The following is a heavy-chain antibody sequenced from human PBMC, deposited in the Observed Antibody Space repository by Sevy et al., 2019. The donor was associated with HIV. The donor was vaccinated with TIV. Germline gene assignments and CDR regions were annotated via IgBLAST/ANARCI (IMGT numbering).Heavy chain of an antibody. J-gene: IGHJ3*02. CDR2: IKQDGSEK. CDR3: ASEIRDFDWPRAPAEAFDI. CDR1: GFTFSSYW. D-gene: IGHD3-9*01. Sequence: GGSLRLSCAASGFTFSSYWMSWVRQAPGKGLEWVANIKQDGSEKYYVDSVKGRFTISRDNAKNSLYLQMNSLRAEDTAVYYWASEIRDFDWPRAPAEAFDIWGQGTMVTVSS. V-gene: IGHV3-7*01.